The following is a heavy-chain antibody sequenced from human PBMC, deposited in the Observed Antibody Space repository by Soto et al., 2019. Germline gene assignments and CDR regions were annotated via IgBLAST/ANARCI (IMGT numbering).Heavy chain of an antibody. V-gene: IGHV3-23*01. CDR1: GFTFSSYP. CDR2: ITGGATNT. Sequence: EVQLLESGGGLVQPGGSLRLSCEASGFTFSSYPMSWVRQAPGKGLEWISGITGGATNTYYADSVKGRITISRDNSKNTLYLQLNSLRAEDTAVYYCAKEAARPGACDSWGQGALVTVSS. D-gene: IGHD6-6*01. J-gene: IGHJ4*02. CDR3: AKEAARPGACDS.